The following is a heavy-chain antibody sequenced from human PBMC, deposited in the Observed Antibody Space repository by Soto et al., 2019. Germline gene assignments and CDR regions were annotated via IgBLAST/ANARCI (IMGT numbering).Heavy chain of an antibody. CDR1: GGSISSSSYY. V-gene: IGHV4-39*01. J-gene: IGHJ5*02. D-gene: IGHD2-15*01. CDR2: IYYSGST. Sequence: SETLSLTCTVSGGSISSSSYYWGWIRQPPGKGLEWIGSIYYSGSTYYNPSLKSRVTISVDTSKNQFSLKLSSVTAADTAVYYCAKRPRIKTDRFDPWSQGTLVTVSS. CDR3: AKRPRIKTDRFDP.